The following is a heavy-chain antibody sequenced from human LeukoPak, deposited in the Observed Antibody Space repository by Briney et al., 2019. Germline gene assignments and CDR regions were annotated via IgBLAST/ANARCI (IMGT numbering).Heavy chain of an antibody. CDR2: MNPSSGGT. CDR3: ARDRDFYRSSPAD. D-gene: IGHD6-6*01. CDR1: GYTFTGSY. Sequence: ASVKVSCKASGYTFTGSYMHWVRQAPGQGLEWMGQMNPSSGGTNYGQKFQCRDTMTRDTSISTAYMELSRLRSDDTAVYYFARDRDFYRSSPADWGQGTLVTVSS. V-gene: IGHV1-2*06. J-gene: IGHJ4*02.